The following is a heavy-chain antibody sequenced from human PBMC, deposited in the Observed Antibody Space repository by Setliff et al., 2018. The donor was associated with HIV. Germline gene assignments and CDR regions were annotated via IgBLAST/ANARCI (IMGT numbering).Heavy chain of an antibody. D-gene: IGHD5-12*01. CDR2: IYTSGSA. V-gene: IGHV4-4*08. CDR1: GGSIRSFF. J-gene: IGHJ4*02. CDR3: ALDPGYRRDY. Sequence: KTSETLSLTCTVSGGSIRSFFWSWIRQPPGKGLEWMGHIYTSGSANYNPSLKSRVTMSVDTSKNQFSLNLSSVTAADTAVYYCALDPGYRRDYWGQGTLVTVSS.